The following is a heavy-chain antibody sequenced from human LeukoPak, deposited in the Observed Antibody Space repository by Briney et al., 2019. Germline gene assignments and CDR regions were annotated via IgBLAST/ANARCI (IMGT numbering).Heavy chain of an antibody. D-gene: IGHD4-23*01. CDR3: ARDISTVVTHGDY. CDR2: ISSNNGNT. J-gene: IGHJ4*02. V-gene: IGHV1-18*01. Sequence: ASVKVSCKASGYTFTSYGITWVRQAPGQGLEWMGWISSNNGNTNYAQKLQGRVTMTTDTSTSTAYMELRSLRSDDTAVYYCARDISTVVTHGDYWGQGTLVTVSS. CDR1: GYTFTSYG.